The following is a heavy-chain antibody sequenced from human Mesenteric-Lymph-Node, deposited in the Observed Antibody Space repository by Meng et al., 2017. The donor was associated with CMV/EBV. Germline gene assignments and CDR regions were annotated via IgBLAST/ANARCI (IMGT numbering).Heavy chain of an antibody. Sequence: GESLKISCAASGFTFSSYSMNWVRQAPGKGLEWVSSISSSSSYIYYADSVKGRFTISRDNAKNSLYLQMNSLRAEDTAVYYCAKDPARYCSSTSCYTPDYWGQGTLVTVSS. CDR2: ISSSSSYI. CDR3: AKDPARYCSSTSCYTPDY. J-gene: IGHJ4*02. V-gene: IGHV3-21*01. CDR1: GFTFSSYS. D-gene: IGHD2-2*02.